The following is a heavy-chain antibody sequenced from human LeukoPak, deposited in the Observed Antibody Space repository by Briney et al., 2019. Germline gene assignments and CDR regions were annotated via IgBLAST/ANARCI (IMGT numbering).Heavy chain of an antibody. V-gene: IGHV3-30*18. Sequence: GGSLRLSCAASGFTFSSYGMHWVRQAPGKGLEWVAVISYDGSIEYYADSVKGRFTISRDNSKNTLYLQMNSLRGDDTAIYYCAKASWEGVTTTYFDYWGQGTLVPVSS. D-gene: IGHD1-26*01. J-gene: IGHJ4*02. CDR3: AKASWEGVTTTYFDY. CDR1: GFTFSSYG. CDR2: ISYDGSIE.